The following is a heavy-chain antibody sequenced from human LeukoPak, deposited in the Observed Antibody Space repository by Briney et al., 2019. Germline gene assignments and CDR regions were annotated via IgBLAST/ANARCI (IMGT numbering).Heavy chain of an antibody. CDR2: LSNSDST. J-gene: IGHJ4*02. Sequence: SETLSLTCTVSGGSISSDGYYWSWIRQTPGKGLEWIGYLSNSDSTRYNPSLQSRVTISVDTSKNQFSLEMSSVTAADTAVYYCASGDSSSWYFDYWGQGTLVTVSS. CDR1: GGSISSDGYY. D-gene: IGHD6-13*01. CDR3: ASGDSSSWYFDY. V-gene: IGHV4-61*08.